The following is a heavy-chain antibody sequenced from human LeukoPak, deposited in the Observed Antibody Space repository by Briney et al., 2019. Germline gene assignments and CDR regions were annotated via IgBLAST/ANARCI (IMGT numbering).Heavy chain of an antibody. CDR2: INPNSGGT. J-gene: IGHJ3*02. CDR1: GYTFTGYY. V-gene: IGHV1-2*06. Sequence: ASVKVSCMASGYTFTGYYMHWVRQASGQGLEWIVRINPNSGGTNYAQKFQGRVTMTRDTSISTAYIEMNRLTSDDTAVYYCAREISGAFEIWGQGTMVTVSS. CDR3: AREISGAFEI.